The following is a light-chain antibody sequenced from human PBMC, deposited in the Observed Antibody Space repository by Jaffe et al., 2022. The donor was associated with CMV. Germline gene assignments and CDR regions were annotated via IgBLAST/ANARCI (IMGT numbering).Light chain of an antibody. V-gene: IGKV3-15*01. CDR3: QQYNNWPPYT. Sequence: EIVMTQSPATLSVSPGERATLSCRASQILSSNLAWYQHKPGQAPRLLIYGASTRATGIPARFSGSESGTEFTLTISSLQAEDIAVYYCQQYNNWPPYTFGQGTKLEIK. CDR1: QILSSN. J-gene: IGKJ2*01. CDR2: GAS.